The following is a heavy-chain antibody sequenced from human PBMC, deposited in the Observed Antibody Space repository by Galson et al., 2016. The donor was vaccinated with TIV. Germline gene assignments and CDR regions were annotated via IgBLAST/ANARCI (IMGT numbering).Heavy chain of an antibody. CDR2: VSGDTTYT. D-gene: IGHD3-3*01. CDR1: GFAFTTYG. Sequence: SLRLSCAASGFAFTTYGMSWVRQAPGKGLEWLSVVSGDTTYTHFAGSVRGRFTISRDNSKNTLYLQMNNLRAEDTAVYYCARVTIMRFSEWSFASWGQGSLDTVSS. J-gene: IGHJ4*02. CDR3: ARVTIMRFSEWSFAS. V-gene: IGHV3-23*01.